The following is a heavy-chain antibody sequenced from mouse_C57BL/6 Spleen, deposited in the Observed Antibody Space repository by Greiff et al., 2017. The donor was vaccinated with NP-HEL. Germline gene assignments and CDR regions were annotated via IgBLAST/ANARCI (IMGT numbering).Heavy chain of an antibody. CDR3: ARNYYGSSYENWYFDV. D-gene: IGHD1-1*01. CDR2: IYPGDGDT. V-gene: IGHV1-82*01. CDR1: GYAFSSSW. Sequence: VQLQESGPELVKPGASVKISCKASGYAFSSSWMNWVKQRPGKGLEWIGRIYPGDGDTNYNGKFKGKATLTADKSSSTAYMQLSSLTSEDSAVYFCARNYYGSSYENWYFDVWGTGTTVTVSS. J-gene: IGHJ1*03.